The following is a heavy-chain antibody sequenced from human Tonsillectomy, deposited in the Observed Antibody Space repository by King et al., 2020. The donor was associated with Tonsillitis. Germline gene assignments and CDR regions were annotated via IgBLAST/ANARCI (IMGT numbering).Heavy chain of an antibody. CDR3: ARVSGSYGGGFDS. Sequence: VQLQQWGAGLLKPSDTLSLTCAVYGGPFSDYYWSWIRQPPGKGLEWIGQINHSGNTNYNPSLKSRVTMSVDTSKNPVSVRLRSVTAADTAVYYCARVSGSYGGGFDSWGQGTLVTVSS. CDR2: INHSGNT. J-gene: IGHJ4*02. V-gene: IGHV4-34*01. D-gene: IGHD1-26*01. CDR1: GGPFSDYY.